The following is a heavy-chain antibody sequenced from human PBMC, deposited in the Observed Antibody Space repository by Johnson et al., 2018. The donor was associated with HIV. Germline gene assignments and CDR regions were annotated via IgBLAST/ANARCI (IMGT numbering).Heavy chain of an antibody. CDR1: GFTFSSYG. Sequence: VQLVESGGGVVQPGRSLRLSCAASGFTFSSYGMHWVRQAPGKGLEWVAVISYDGSNKYYADSVKGRFTISRDNSKNTLYLQMNSLRAEDTAVYYCARRSWAFDAFDIWGQGT. J-gene: IGHJ3*02. CDR3: ARRSWAFDAFDI. V-gene: IGHV3-30*03. D-gene: IGHD1-26*01. CDR2: ISYDGSNK.